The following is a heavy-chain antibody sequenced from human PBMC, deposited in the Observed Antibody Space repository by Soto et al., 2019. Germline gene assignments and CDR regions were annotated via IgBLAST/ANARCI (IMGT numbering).Heavy chain of an antibody. V-gene: IGHV3-23*01. CDR1: GFTFSSYA. J-gene: IGHJ4*02. CDR3: AKGGITLVRGSFGY. Sequence: PGGSLRLSCAASGFTFSSYAMSWVRQAPGKGLEWVSAISGSGSNTYYIDSVKGRFTISRDKSKTTLFLQMNNLRAEDTAVYYCAKGGITLVRGSFGYWGQGALVTVPQ. CDR2: ISGSGSNT. D-gene: IGHD3-10*01.